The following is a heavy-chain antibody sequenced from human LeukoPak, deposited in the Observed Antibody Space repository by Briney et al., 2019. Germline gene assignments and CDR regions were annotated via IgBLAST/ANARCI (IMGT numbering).Heavy chain of an antibody. CDR3: ARGDSSSWYRGASVFLGGDY. J-gene: IGHJ4*02. CDR1: GGSISSSNW. Sequence: SETLSLTCAVSGGSISSSNWWSWVRQPPGKGLEWIGEIYHSGSTNYNPSLKSRVTISVDKSKNQFSLKLSSVTAADTAVYYCARGDSSSWYRGASVFLGGDYWGQGTLVTVSS. D-gene: IGHD6-13*01. V-gene: IGHV4-4*02. CDR2: IYHSGST.